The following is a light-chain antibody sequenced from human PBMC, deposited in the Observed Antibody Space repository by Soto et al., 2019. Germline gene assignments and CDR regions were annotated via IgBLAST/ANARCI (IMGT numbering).Light chain of an antibody. V-gene: IGKV3-15*01. J-gene: IGKJ5*01. Sequence: EIVLTPSPATLSVSPGDRVTLSCLASQSVDINLAWYQQKRGQAPRLLIYGASTRATGIPARFSGSVSGTEFTLTISSLQSEDFAVYYCQQYNNWPRITFGQGTRLEIK. CDR3: QQYNNWPRIT. CDR1: QSVDIN. CDR2: GAS.